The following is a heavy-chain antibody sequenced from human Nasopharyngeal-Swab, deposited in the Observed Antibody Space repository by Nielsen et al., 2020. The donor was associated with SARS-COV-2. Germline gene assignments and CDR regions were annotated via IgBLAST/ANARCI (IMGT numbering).Heavy chain of an antibody. Sequence: WGRQPPREGLEWMGGFDPEDGETIYAQKFQGRVTMTADTSTDTAYMELSSLRTEDTAVYYCATGQQWLVQWFDPWGQGTLVTVSS. V-gene: IGHV1-24*01. J-gene: IGHJ5*02. CDR3: ATGQQWLVQWFDP. CDR2: FDPEDGET. D-gene: IGHD6-19*01.